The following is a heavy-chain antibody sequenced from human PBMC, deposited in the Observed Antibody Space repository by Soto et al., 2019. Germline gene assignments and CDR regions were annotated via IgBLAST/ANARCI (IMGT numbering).Heavy chain of an antibody. Sequence: SETLSLTCTVSGGSISSGDYYWSWIRQPPGKGLEWIGYIYYSGSTYYNPSLKSRVTISVDTSKNQFSLKLSSVTAADTAVYYCARVVVLVPATAPSFDYWGQGTLVTVSS. J-gene: IGHJ4*02. CDR1: GGSISSGDYY. CDR2: IYYSGST. CDR3: ARVVVLVPATAPSFDY. V-gene: IGHV4-30-4*01. D-gene: IGHD2-2*01.